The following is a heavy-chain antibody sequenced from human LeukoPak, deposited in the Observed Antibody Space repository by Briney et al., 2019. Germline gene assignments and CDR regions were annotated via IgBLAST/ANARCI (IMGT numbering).Heavy chain of an antibody. CDR1: GFTFGSYS. V-gene: IGHV3-21*01. CDR3: ASSLHSWNYVGY. CDR2: ISSSSSYI. Sequence: PGGSLRLSCAASGFTFGSYSMNWVRQAPGKGLEWVSSISSSSSYIYYADSVKGRFTISRDNAKNSLYLQMNSLRAEDTAVYYCASSLHSWNYVGYWGQGTLVTVSS. D-gene: IGHD1-7*01. J-gene: IGHJ4*02.